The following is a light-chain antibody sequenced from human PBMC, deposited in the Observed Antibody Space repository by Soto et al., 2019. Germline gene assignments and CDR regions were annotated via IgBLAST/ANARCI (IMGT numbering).Light chain of an antibody. CDR2: HVS. J-gene: IGLJ1*01. Sequence: QSALTQPASVSGSPGQSITISCTGTSSDFGGYNYVSWYQQYPGKVPKLLIYHVSNRPSGVSNRFSGSKSGNTASLTISGLQAEYEADYFCTSFTSDNLYVFGTGTKLTVL. CDR1: SSDFGGYNY. CDR3: TSFTSDNLYV. V-gene: IGLV2-14*03.